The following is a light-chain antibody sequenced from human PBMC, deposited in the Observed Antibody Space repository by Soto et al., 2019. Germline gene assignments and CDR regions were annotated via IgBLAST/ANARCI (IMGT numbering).Light chain of an antibody. J-gene: IGLJ2*01. Sequence: QSVLTQPPSASGTPGQRVTISCSGSSSNIGSNAVYWYQQLPGTAPTLLIYSNNQRPSGVPDRFSGSKSGTSASLAISGLQSEDEADYYCASWDDSLNGHLVFGGGTKVTVL. CDR2: SNN. V-gene: IGLV1-44*01. CDR1: SSNIGSNA. CDR3: ASWDDSLNGHLV.